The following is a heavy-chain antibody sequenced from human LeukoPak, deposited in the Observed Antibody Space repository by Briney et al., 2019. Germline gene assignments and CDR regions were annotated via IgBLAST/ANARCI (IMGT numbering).Heavy chain of an antibody. CDR1: GGSISSSY. V-gene: IGHV4-59*12. J-gene: IGHJ4*02. Sequence: SETLSLTCTVSGGSISSSYWAWIRQPPGKGLEWIGYIFYSGSTNYNPSLKSRVTISLDRSQNQFSLNLSSVTAADTAVYYCARDPGDTDWYNFDFWGRGILVTVSS. CDR2: IFYSGST. CDR3: ARDPGDTDWYNFDF. D-gene: IGHD3-9*01.